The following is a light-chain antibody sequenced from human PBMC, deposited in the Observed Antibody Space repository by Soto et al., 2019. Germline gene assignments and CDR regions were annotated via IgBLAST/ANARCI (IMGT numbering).Light chain of an antibody. CDR2: GSF. Sequence: EIVVTQSPVTLSAGRWESATLSCRASQSVDNNVAWYQQKPGQAPRLLIVGSFARATGIPARFSGSGSGTEFTLTISSLQSEDFAVYYCQQYNNWPPITFGQGTRLEIK. J-gene: IGKJ5*01. CDR1: QSVDNN. V-gene: IGKV3-15*01. CDR3: QQYNNWPPIT.